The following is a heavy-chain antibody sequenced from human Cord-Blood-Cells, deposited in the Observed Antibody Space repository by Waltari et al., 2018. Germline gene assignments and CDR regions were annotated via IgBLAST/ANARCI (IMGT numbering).Heavy chain of an antibody. CDR3: ARGDCSSTSCYAFDI. D-gene: IGHD2-2*01. CDR1: GYSFTSYW. J-gene: IGHJ3*02. CDR2: IYPGDSDT. V-gene: IGHV5-51*03. Sequence: EVQLVQSGAEVKKPGESLKISCKGSGYSFTSYWIGWVRQMPGKGLEWRGIIYPGDSDTRYSPSFQGQVTISADKSISTAYLQWSSLKASDTAMYYCARGDCSSTSCYAFDIWGQGTMVTVSS.